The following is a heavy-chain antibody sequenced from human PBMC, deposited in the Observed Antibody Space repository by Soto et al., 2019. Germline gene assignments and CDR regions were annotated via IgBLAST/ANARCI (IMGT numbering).Heavy chain of an antibody. CDR2: IKQDGSEK. CDR1: GFTFSSYW. CDR3: ASQDEYSGYDLGY. J-gene: IGHJ4*02. D-gene: IGHD5-12*01. Sequence: GGSLRLSCAASGFTFSSYWMSWVRQAPGKGLEWVASIKQDGSEKYYVDSVKGRFTISRDNAKNSLYLQMNSLRAEDTAVFYCASQDEYSGYDLGYWGQESLFTICS. V-gene: IGHV3-7*01.